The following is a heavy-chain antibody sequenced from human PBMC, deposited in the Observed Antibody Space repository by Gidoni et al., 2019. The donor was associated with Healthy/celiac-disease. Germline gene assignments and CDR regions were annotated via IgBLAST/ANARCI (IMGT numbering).Heavy chain of an antibody. CDR3: AKSRMGGVVIAPFDY. Sequence: EVQLLESGGGLVQPGGSLRLSCAASGFTFSSFAMSWVRQATGKGLEWVSAISGSGGSSYYADSVKGRFTISRDNSKNTMYLQMNSLRAEDTAVYYCAKSRMGGVVIAPFDYWGQGTLVTVLS. J-gene: IGHJ4*02. CDR1: GFTFSSFA. V-gene: IGHV3-23*01. D-gene: IGHD2-21*01. CDR2: ISGSGGSS.